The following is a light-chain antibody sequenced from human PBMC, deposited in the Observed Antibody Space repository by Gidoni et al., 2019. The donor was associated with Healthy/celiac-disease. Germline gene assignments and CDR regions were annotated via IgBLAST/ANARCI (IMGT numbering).Light chain of an antibody. CDR1: QSVSSSY. CDR3: QQYGSSPFT. J-gene: IGKJ3*01. V-gene: IGKV3-20*01. Sequence: EIVLTQSPGPLSLSPGERATLSCRASQSVSSSYLAWYQQKPGQAPRLLISGASSRATGIPDRFSGSGSGPDFTLTISRLEPEDFAVYYCQQYGSSPFTFGPGTKVDIK. CDR2: GAS.